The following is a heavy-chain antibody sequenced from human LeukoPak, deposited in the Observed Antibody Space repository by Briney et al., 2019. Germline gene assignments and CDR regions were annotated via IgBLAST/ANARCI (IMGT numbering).Heavy chain of an antibody. J-gene: IGHJ4*02. CDR3: AKDYGDYGEYSDY. CDR2: VWYDGSNK. D-gene: IGHD4-17*01. Sequence: GGSLRLSCAASGFTFSSYGMHWVRQAPGKGVEGVAAVWYDGSNKYYADSVKGRFTISRDNSKNTLYLQMNSLRAEDTAVYYWAKDYGDYGEYSDYWGQGTLVTVSS. CDR1: GFTFSSYG. V-gene: IGHV3-33*06.